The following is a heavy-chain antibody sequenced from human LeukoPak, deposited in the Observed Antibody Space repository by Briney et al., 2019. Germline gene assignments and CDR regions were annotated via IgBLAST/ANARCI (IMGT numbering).Heavy chain of an antibody. Sequence: GGSLRLSCAASGFTFSSYAMSWVRQAPGKGLEWVSALSGSGGSTYYADSVKGRFTVSRDNSKNTLYLQMNSLRAEDTAVYYCAQGGYSYGYDAFDIWGQGTMVTVSS. CDR2: LSGSGGST. CDR3: AQGGYSYGYDAFDI. V-gene: IGHV3-23*01. D-gene: IGHD5-18*01. J-gene: IGHJ3*02. CDR1: GFTFSSYA.